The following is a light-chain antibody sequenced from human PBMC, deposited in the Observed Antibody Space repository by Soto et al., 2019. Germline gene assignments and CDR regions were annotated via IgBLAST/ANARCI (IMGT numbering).Light chain of an antibody. V-gene: IGKV1-6*02. Sequence: AIQMAQSPSSLSASVGDRVTITCRASQGIGNDVGWFQQKPGKAPKLLIYAAATLQSGVPSRFSGSRSGTDFTLTISSLQPEDFATYYCQKYTNVPTFGGGTKVEIK. CDR3: QKYTNVPT. CDR1: QGIGND. J-gene: IGKJ4*01. CDR2: AAA.